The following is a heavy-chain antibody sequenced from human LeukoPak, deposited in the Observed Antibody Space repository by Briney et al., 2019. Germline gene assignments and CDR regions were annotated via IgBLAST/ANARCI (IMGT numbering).Heavy chain of an antibody. J-gene: IGHJ4*02. D-gene: IGHD5-18*01. CDR1: GGSINSYY. V-gene: IGHV4-59*12. CDR2: IYYSGST. CDR3: ARVGGYSYGNFDY. Sequence: SETLSLTCTVSGGSINSYYWSWIRQPPGKGLEWIGYIYYSGSTNYNPSLKSRVTISVDTSKNQFSLKLSSVTAADTAVYYCARVGGYSYGNFDYWGQGTLVTVSS.